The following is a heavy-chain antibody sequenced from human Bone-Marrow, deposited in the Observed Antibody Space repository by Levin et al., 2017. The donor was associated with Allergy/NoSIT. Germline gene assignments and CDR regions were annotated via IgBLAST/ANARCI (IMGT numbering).Heavy chain of an antibody. V-gene: IGHV3-30-3*01. CDR2: ISYDGSNK. CDR1: GFTFSSYA. D-gene: IGHD3-16*01. J-gene: IGHJ6*02. CDR3: AVTPKLYYYYGMDV. Sequence: GGSLRLSCAASGFTFSSYAMHWVRQAPGKGLEWVAVISYDGSNKYYADSVKGRFTISRDNSKNTLYLQMNSLRAEDTAVYYCAVTPKLYYYYGMDVWGQGTTVTVSS.